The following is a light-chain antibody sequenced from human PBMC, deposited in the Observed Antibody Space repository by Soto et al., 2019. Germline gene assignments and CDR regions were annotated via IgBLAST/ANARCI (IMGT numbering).Light chain of an antibody. CDR2: WAS. Sequence: DIVMTRSPDSLAVSLGERATINCKSSQSLLYSSNNKNYLTWYQHKPGQPPKLLIYWASTRESGVPDRFSGSGSGTDFTLTISSLQAEDAAVYYCQQYYSIPPTFGGGTKV. CDR3: QQYYSIPPT. V-gene: IGKV4-1*01. CDR1: QSLLYSSNNKNY. J-gene: IGKJ4*01.